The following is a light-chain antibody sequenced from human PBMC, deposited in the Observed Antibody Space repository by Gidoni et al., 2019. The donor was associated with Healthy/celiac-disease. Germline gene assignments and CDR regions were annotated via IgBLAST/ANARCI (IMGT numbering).Light chain of an antibody. V-gene: IGKV4-1*01. CDR2: WAS. Sequence: DIVMTQSPDALAVSLGERATINCKSSQSVLYSSNNKNYLAWYQQKPGQPHKLLIYWASTRESGVPDRFSGRGSGTDFTLPISSLQAEDVAVYYCQQYYSTPPTFGQXTKVEIK. CDR1: QSVLYSSNNKNY. J-gene: IGKJ1*01. CDR3: QQYYSTPPT.